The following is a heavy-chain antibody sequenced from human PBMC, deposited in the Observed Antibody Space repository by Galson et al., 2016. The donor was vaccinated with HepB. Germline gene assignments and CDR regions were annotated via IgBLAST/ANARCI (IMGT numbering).Heavy chain of an antibody. D-gene: IGHD2-8*01. CDR1: GFTFSDHY. Sequence: SLRLSCAASGFTFSDHYMDWVRQAPGKGLEWLGRSRNRARSYTTEYAASVKDRFTISRDNAKNSLFLRMTSLRVEDTAIYYCARHMQVNGDAFDIWGQGTMVTVSS. CDR3: ARHMQVNGDAFDI. V-gene: IGHV3-72*01. J-gene: IGHJ3*02. CDR2: SRNRARSYTT.